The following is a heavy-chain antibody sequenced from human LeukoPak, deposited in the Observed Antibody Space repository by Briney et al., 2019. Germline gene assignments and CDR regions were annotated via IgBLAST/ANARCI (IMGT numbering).Heavy chain of an antibody. D-gene: IGHD4-17*01. CDR3: ARVTGGDYFDY. CDR1: GFTFDDYA. V-gene: IGHV3-43*02. CDR2: ISGDGGST. Sequence: GGSLRLSCAASGFTFDDYAMHWVRQAPGKGLEWVSLISGDGGSTYYADSVKGRFTISRDNAKNSLYLQMNSLRAEDTAVYYCARVTGGDYFDYWGQGTLVTVSS. J-gene: IGHJ4*02.